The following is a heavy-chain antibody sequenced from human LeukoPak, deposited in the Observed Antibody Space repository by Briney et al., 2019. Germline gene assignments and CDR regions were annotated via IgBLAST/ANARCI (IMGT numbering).Heavy chain of an antibody. CDR1: GFSFSSYA. J-gene: IGHJ3*02. CDR3: AIIHAYGDYVALAFDI. D-gene: IGHD4-17*01. Sequence: GGSLRLSCAASGFSFSSYAMHWVRQAPGKGLEWLTFIRYDGSIKYYADSLKGRFTISRDNSKNTLYLEVHSLRPEDTAVYYCAIIHAYGDYVALAFDIWGQGTMVTVS. CDR2: IRYDGSIK. V-gene: IGHV3-30*02.